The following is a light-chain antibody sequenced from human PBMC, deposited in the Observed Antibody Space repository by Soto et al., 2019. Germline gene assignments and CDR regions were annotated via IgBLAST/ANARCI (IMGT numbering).Light chain of an antibody. CDR3: CSYAGSYTLV. J-gene: IGLJ3*02. Sequence: QSALTQPRSVSGSPGQSVTISCTGTSSDVGGYDYVSWYQHHPGEAPKLMIYDVTKRPSGVPDRLSGSKSGNKASLTISGLQAEDEADYYCCSYAGSYTLVFGGGTKVTVL. V-gene: IGLV2-11*01. CDR2: DVT. CDR1: SSDVGGYDY.